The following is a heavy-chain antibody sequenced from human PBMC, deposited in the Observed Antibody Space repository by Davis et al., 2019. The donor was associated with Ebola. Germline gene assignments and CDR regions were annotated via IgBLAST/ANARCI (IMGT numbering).Heavy chain of an antibody. Sequence: SQTLSLTCAISGDSVSSNSAAWNWIRQSPSRGLEWLGRTYYRSKWYNDYAVSVKSRITINPDTSKNQFSLQLNSVTPEDTAVYYCARDLLLWFGELLYTSYYYGMDVWGKGTTVTVSS. J-gene: IGHJ6*04. CDR3: ARDLLLWFGELLYTSYYYGMDV. D-gene: IGHD3-10*01. CDR2: TYYRSKWYN. CDR1: GDSVSSNSAA. V-gene: IGHV6-1*01.